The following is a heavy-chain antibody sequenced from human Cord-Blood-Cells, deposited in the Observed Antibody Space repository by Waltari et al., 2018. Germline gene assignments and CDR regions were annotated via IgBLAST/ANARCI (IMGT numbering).Heavy chain of an antibody. J-gene: IGHJ4*02. Sequence: EVQLVESGGGLVQPGRSLRLSCAASGFTFADYAMHWVRQAPGKGLEWVSGISWNSGSIGYADSVKGRFTISRDNAKNSLYLQMNSLRAEDTALYYCAKEALTDCSSTSCYSPFDYWGQGTLVTVSS. CDR1: GFTFADYA. CDR2: ISWNSGSI. V-gene: IGHV3-9*01. D-gene: IGHD2-2*01. CDR3: AKEALTDCSSTSCYSPFDY.